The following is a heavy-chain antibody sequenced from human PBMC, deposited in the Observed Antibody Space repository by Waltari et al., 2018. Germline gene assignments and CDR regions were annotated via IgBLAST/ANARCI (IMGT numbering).Heavy chain of an antibody. CDR2: IYPSGST. V-gene: IGHV4-4*07. CDR1: GGSISSYY. Sequence: QVQLQESGPGLVKPSETLSLTCTVPGGSISSYYWSWIRQPAGRGLEWIGRIYPSGSTNYNPSLKSRVTSSVDTSKNQFSLKLCSVTAADTAVYYCASQVSDCTNGVCYYYFDYWGQGTLVTVSS. J-gene: IGHJ4*02. CDR3: ASQVSDCTNGVCYYYFDY. D-gene: IGHD2-8*01.